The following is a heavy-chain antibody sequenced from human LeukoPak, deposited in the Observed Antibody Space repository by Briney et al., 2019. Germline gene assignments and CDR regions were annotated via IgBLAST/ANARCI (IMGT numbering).Heavy chain of an antibody. CDR3: ANYVSRTMRDY. CDR1: GGSIRSSYYY. CDR2: IYDSGST. D-gene: IGHD3-16*01. Sequence: SETLSLTCTVSGGSIRSSYYYWGWIRQPPGKGLEWIGSIYDSGSTYYNPSLKSRVTISADTSRNQFSLKMSSVTATDTTVYYCANYVSRTMRDYWGQGTLVTVSS. V-gene: IGHV4-39*01. J-gene: IGHJ4*02.